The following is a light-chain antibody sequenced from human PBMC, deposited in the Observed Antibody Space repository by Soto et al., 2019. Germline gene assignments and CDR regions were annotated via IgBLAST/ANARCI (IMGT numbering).Light chain of an antibody. CDR2: PAS. J-gene: IGKJ4*01. Sequence: IQLAQSPSSLSAAVGDRVTITCRASQDISRALAWYQQKPGKAPNLLISPASNLRSGVPSRFSGSGSGTDFTLTINGLQPEDFATYWCQQLYGYPLTFGGGTKVDIK. CDR1: QDISRA. V-gene: IGKV1-9*01. CDR3: QQLYGYPLT.